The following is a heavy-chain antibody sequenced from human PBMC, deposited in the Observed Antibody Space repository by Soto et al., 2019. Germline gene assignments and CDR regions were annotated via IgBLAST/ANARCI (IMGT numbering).Heavy chain of an antibody. CDR2: SKGKTDGATI. CDR1: NFTFNTAW. J-gene: IGHJ6*02. CDR3: TTDPPEYHYYGKDV. V-gene: IGHV3-15*07. Sequence: EAQLVESGGGLVKPGGSLRLSCVASNFTFNTAWMTWVRQAPGKGLEWVGRSKGKTDGATIDYAAPVKGRFTISRDDSKNTMYLQMDSLKTEDTGMYYCTTDPPEYHYYGKDVWGQGTTATVSS. D-gene: IGHD6-6*01.